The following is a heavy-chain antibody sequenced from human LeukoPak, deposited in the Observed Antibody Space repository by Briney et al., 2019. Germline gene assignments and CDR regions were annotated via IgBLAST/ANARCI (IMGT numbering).Heavy chain of an antibody. CDR3: AKDLMITMIVVPNGY. Sequence: PGGSLRLSCAASGFTFSSYAMSWVRQAPGKGLEWVSAVSGSGGSTYYTDSVKGRFTISRDNSKNTLYLQMNSLRAEDTAVYYCAKDLMITMIVVPNGYWGQGTLVTVSS. J-gene: IGHJ4*02. V-gene: IGHV3-23*01. D-gene: IGHD3-22*01. CDR1: GFTFSSYA. CDR2: VSGSGGST.